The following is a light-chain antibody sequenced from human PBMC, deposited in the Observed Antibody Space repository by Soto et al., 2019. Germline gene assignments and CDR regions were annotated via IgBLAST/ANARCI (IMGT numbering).Light chain of an antibody. CDR2: DNN. V-gene: IGLV1-51*01. J-gene: IGLJ2*01. Sequence: QSVLTQPPSVSAAPGQKVTISCSGSSSNIGNNYVSWYQQLPGTAPQLLISDNNQRPSGIPDRFSGSKSGTSATLGITGLQTGDEADYYCGTWDSSLSAVVFGGGTKLTVL. CDR1: SSNIGNNY. CDR3: GTWDSSLSAVV.